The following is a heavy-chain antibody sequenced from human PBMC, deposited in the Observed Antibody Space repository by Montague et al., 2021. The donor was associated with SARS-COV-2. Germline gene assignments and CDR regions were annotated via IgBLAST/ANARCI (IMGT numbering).Heavy chain of an antibody. D-gene: IGHD4-17*01. CDR2: TYYRSKWQN. CDR1: GDSVSRHTAF. V-gene: IGHV6-1*01. J-gene: IGHJ6*02. CDR3: SRGTLRFGMDV. Sequence: CAISGDSVSRHTAFWNWVRQSPSRGLEFLGRTYYRSKWQNDYAVSVRSRITINPGTSKNQSSLHLNSVTPEDTAVYYCSRGTLRFGMDVWGQGTTVTVSS.